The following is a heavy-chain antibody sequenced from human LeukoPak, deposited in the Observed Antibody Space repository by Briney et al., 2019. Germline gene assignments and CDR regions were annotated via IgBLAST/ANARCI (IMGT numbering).Heavy chain of an antibody. D-gene: IGHD3-22*01. V-gene: IGHV4-59*01. CDR2: IYYSGST. CDR1: GGSISSYY. CDR3: ARAPSSSGYYWDGPWFDP. J-gene: IGHJ5*02. Sequence: PSETLSLTCTVSGGSISSYYWSWIRQPPGKGLEWIGYIYYSGSTNYNPSLKSRVTISVDTSKNQFSLKLSSVTAADTAVYYCARAPSSSGYYWDGPWFDPWGQGTLVTVSS.